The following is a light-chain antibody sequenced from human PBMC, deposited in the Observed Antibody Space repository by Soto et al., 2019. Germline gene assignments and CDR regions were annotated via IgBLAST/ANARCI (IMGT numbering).Light chain of an antibody. V-gene: IGLV2-8*01. J-gene: IGLJ1*01. Sequence: QSALAQPPSASGSPGQSVTISCTGTSSDVGDNYFSWYQQHLGKAPKLIIYEVTLRPSGVPDRFSGSKSGNTASLTVSGLQADDEADYYCSAYAGSNTFVFGTGTKVTVL. CDR1: SSDVGDNY. CDR2: EVT. CDR3: SAYAGSNTFV.